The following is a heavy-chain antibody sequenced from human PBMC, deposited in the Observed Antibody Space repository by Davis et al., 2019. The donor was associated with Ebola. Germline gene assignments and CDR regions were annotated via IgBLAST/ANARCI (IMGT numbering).Heavy chain of an antibody. CDR3: ARDIGGAAAGNGDY. Sequence: SVKVSCKASGGTFSSYTISWVRQAPGQGLEWMGRIIPILGIANYAQKFQGRVTITADKSTSTAYMELSSLRSEDTAVYYCARDIGGAAAGNGDYWGQGTLVTVSS. CDR2: IIPILGIA. V-gene: IGHV1-69*04. J-gene: IGHJ4*02. D-gene: IGHD6-13*01. CDR1: GGTFSSYT.